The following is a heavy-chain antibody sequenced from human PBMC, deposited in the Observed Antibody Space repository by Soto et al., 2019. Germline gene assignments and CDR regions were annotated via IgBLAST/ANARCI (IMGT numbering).Heavy chain of an antibody. D-gene: IGHD2-21*02. CDR3: ARTRQVGDLVDY. J-gene: IGHJ4*02. V-gene: IGHV1-2*02. CDR1: GYTFTGYY. Sequence: GASVKVSCKASGYTFTGYYMHWVRQAPGQGLEWMGWINPNSGGTNYAQKFQGRVTMTRDTPISTAYMELSRLRSDDTAVYYCARTRQVGDLVDYWGQGTLVTVSS. CDR2: INPNSGGT.